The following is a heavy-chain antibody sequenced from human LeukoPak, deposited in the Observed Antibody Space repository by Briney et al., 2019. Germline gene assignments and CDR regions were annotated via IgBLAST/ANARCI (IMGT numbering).Heavy chain of an antibody. Sequence: ASVKVSCKASGGTFSSYAISWVRQAPGQGLEWMGRIIPILGIANYAQKFQGRVTITADKSTSTAYMELSSLRSEDTAVYYCARLSEYGSGSLPLDYWGQGTLVTVSS. V-gene: IGHV1-69*04. CDR1: GGTFSSYA. CDR3: ARLSEYGSGSLPLDY. CDR2: IIPILGIA. J-gene: IGHJ4*02. D-gene: IGHD3-10*01.